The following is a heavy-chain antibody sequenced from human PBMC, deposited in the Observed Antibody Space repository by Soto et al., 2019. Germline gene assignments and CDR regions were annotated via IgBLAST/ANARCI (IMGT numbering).Heavy chain of an antibody. CDR1: GVTVNTNY. Sequence: EVQLVESGGGLIQPGGSLTLTCAASGVTVNTNYMSWVRQSPGKGLEWVSLFESGGSIYYADFVKGRFTISRDNFKNTLSLQMNSLRVEDTAVYFCASTAVWKNAFEIWGQGTLVSVSS. CDR2: FESGGSI. CDR3: ASTAVWKNAFEI. D-gene: IGHD3-16*01. V-gene: IGHV3-53*01. J-gene: IGHJ3*02.